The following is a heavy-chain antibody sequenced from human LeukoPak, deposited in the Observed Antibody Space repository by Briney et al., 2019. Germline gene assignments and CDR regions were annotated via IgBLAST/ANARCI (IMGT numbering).Heavy chain of an antibody. V-gene: IGHV3-23*01. J-gene: IGHJ4*02. D-gene: IGHD6-13*01. Sequence: GGSLRLSCAASGFSFSTYAMSWVRQAPGRGLEWVSGISGRGDSRYYADSVKGRVTISKDISKNTLYLQMNSLRAEDTTVYYCATVPTAGYYFDYWGQGILVTVSS. CDR2: ISGRGDSR. CDR1: GFSFSTYA. CDR3: ATVPTAGYYFDY.